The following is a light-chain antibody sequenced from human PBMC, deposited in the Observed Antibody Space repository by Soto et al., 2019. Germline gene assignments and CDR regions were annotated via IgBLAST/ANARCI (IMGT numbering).Light chain of an antibody. CDR1: SSNIGAGYD. CDR3: QSYYSSLSGPLV. V-gene: IGLV1-40*01. CDR2: GNS. Sequence: QSVLTQPPSVSGAPGQRVTISCTGSSSNIGAGYDVHWYQQLPGTAPKLLIYGNSNRPSGVPDRFSGSKSGTSASLAITGLQAEDEADYYSQSYYSSLSGPLVFGGGTKVTVL. J-gene: IGLJ2*01.